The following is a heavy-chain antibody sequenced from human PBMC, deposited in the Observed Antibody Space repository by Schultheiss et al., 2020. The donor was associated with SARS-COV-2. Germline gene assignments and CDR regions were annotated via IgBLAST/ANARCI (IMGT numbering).Heavy chain of an antibody. V-gene: IGHV3-33*08. CDR1: GVSFSNYG. CDR2: IWFDGSEK. J-gene: IGHJ4*02. Sequence: GGSLRLSCAASGVSFSNYGMHWVRQVPGKGLEWVAVIWFDGSEKYYADSVKGRFTISRDNSKNTVYLQMNSLRAEDTAVYYCTTQQLVFDYWGQGTLVTVSS. D-gene: IGHD6-13*01. CDR3: TTQQLVFDY.